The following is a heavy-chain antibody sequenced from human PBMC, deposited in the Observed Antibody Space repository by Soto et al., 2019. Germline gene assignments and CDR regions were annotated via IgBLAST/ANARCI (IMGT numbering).Heavy chain of an antibody. CDR2: IDGAGGSL. D-gene: IGHD1-1*01. J-gene: IGHJ6*02. CDR3: ARYDGLGHCTSSNCHVLGMDV. CDR1: GFIFNDYA. V-gene: IGHV3-9*01. Sequence: ETQLVESGGGLVQPGRSLRLACRNSGFIFNDYAMHWVRQAPGKGLEWVAGIDGAGGSLDYSDSVKGRFTISRDNAENSLFLQMESLRADDTAVYYCARYDGLGHCTSSNCHVLGMDVWGQGTTVTVSS.